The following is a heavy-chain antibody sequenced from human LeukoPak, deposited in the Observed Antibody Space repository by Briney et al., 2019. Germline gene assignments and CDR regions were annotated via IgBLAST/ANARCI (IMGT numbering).Heavy chain of an antibody. Sequence: SETLSLTCTVSGGSISSYYWSWIRQPAGKGLEWIGRIYTSGSTNYNPSLKSRVTMSVDTSKNQFSLKLSSVTAADTVVYYCAREGDDILTGYPARNFDYWGQGTLVTVSS. D-gene: IGHD3-9*01. CDR1: GGSISSYY. CDR2: IYTSGST. J-gene: IGHJ4*02. CDR3: AREGDDILTGYPARNFDY. V-gene: IGHV4-4*07.